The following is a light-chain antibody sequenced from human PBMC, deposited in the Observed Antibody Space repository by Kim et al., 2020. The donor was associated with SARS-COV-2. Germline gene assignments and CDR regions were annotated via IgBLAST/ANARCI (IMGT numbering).Light chain of an antibody. J-gene: IGKJ1*01. Sequence: SPGERATLSCRASQSVTSGYLAWYQQKPGQAPRLLIYGASSRATAIPDRFSGSGSGTDFTLTISRLKPEDFAVYYCQQYGSSPMTFGQGTKVDIK. CDR1: QSVTSGY. V-gene: IGKV3-20*01. CDR3: QQYGSSPMT. CDR2: GAS.